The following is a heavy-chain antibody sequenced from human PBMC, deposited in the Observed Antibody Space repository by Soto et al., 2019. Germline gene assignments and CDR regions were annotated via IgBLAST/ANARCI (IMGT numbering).Heavy chain of an antibody. J-gene: IGHJ1*01. V-gene: IGHV3-33*05. D-gene: IGHD3-16*01. Sequence: QVQLVESGGGVVQPGTSLRVSCVGSGFTFRSYVIHWVRQAPGKGLEWVALTSYDGSDKYYGDSVRGRFTISRENSRNTVDLQMDSRRLEDTALYYCARWGTTGGLDVWGQGTLVSVSS. CDR1: GFTFRSYV. CDR3: ARWGTTGGLDV. CDR2: TSYDGSDK.